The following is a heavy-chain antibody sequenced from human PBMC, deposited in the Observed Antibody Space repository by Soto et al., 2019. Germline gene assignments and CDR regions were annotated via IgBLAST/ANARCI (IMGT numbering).Heavy chain of an antibody. V-gene: IGHV3-66*01. CDR1: GFTVSSNY. D-gene: IGHD3-10*01. J-gene: IGHJ3*02. CDR2: IYSGGST. Sequence: HPGGSLRLSCAASGFTVSSNYMSWVRQAPGKGLEWVSVIYSGGSTYYADSVKGRFTISRDNSKNTLYLQMNSLRAEDTAVYYCARGGGLLWFGELSGDDAFDIWGQGTMVTVSS. CDR3: ARGGGLLWFGELSGDDAFDI.